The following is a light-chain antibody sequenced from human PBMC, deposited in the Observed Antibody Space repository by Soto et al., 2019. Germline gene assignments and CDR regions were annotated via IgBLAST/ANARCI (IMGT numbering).Light chain of an antibody. V-gene: IGKV3-11*01. Sequence: EIVLTQSPGTLSLSPGERATLSCRASQSVSTYLAWYQQKPGQAPRLLIYDASKRATGIPARFSGSGSGTDFTLTITSLEPEDFGVYYCQQRSNWPPTWTLGQGNKVDIK. CDR2: DAS. J-gene: IGKJ1*01. CDR3: QQRSNWPPTWT. CDR1: QSVSTY.